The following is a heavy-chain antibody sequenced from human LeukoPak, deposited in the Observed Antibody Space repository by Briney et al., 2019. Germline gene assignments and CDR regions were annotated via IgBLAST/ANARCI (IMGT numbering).Heavy chain of an antibody. CDR1: GFIFSTYW. CDR3: ARDKSADYGDSYFDS. D-gene: IGHD4-17*01. Sequence: GGSLRLSCAASGFIFSTYWMSWVRQAPGKGLEWVANIKQDGGEEHYVDSVKGRFTISRDNAKNSLYLQMNSLRAEDTAVYYCARDKSADYGDSYFDSWGQGTLVTVSS. V-gene: IGHV3-7*01. J-gene: IGHJ4*02. CDR2: IKQDGGEE.